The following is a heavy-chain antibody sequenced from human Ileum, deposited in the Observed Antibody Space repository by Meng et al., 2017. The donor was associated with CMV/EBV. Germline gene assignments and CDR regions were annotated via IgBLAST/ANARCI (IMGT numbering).Heavy chain of an antibody. V-gene: IGHV3-30*02. CDR2: VRSDGSNK. CDR1: GLPFSRDG. D-gene: IGHD3-16*01. Sequence: GGFLSLSCAWSGLPFSRDGIHWVSQAPGKGLEWVALVRSDGSNKYYADSVKGRFTISRDNSENTLFLQMNSLRADDTAVYYCSSLGDYWGQGTLVTVSS. CDR3: SSLGDY. J-gene: IGHJ4*02.